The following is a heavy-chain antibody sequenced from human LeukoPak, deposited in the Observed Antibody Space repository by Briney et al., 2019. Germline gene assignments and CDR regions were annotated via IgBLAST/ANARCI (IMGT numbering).Heavy chain of an antibody. CDR3: ARVGEDTAMADY. J-gene: IGHJ4*02. Sequence: GGSLRLSCAATGFTFSSYVMSWVRQALGKGLEWVSSIIDSGGTTYYADSVKGRFTISRDNSKNTLYLQMNSLRAEDTAVYYCARVGEDTAMADYWGQGTLVTVSS. CDR1: GFTFSSYV. D-gene: IGHD5-18*01. V-gene: IGHV3-23*01. CDR2: IIDSGGTT.